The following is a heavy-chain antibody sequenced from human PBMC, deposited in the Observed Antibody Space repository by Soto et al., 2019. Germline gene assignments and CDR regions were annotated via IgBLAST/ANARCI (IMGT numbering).Heavy chain of an antibody. CDR1: GYSFTSYW. J-gene: IGHJ6*02. CDR3: AGGGVRGVITRTRDYYGMDV. V-gene: IGHV5-51*01. CDR2: IYPGDSDI. Sequence: PGESLKISCKGSGYSFTSYWIGWVRQMPGKGLEWMGIIYPGDSDIRYSPSFQGQVTISADKSISTAYLQWSSLKASDTAMYYCAGGGVRGVITRTRDYYGMDVWGQGTTVTVS. D-gene: IGHD3-10*01.